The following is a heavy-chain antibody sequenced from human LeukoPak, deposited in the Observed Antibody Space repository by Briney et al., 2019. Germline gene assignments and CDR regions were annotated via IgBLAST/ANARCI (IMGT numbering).Heavy chain of an antibody. J-gene: IGHJ6*02. Sequence: PSETLSLTCAVSGGSISSSNWWSWVRQPPGKGLEWIGEIYHSGSTNYNPSLKSRVTISVDTSKNQFSLKLSSVTAADTAVYYCARDPRWNTGGMDVWGQGTTVTVSS. CDR3: ARDPRWNTGGMDV. V-gene: IGHV4-4*02. CDR1: GGSISSSNW. D-gene: IGHD4-23*01. CDR2: IYHSGST.